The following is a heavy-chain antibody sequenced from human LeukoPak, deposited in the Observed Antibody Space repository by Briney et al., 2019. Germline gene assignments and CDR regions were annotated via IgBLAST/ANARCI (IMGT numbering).Heavy chain of an antibody. CDR1: GFTFSNYA. CDR3: AKVRHRREWLDLFDY. J-gene: IGHJ4*02. V-gene: IGHV3-23*01. D-gene: IGHD6-19*01. Sequence: GGSLRLSCAASGFTFSNYAMTWVRQAPGKGLDWVSGISASGGTTYYADSVKGRFTISRDNSKNTLYLQMNSLRAEDTALYYCAKVRHRREWLDLFDYWGQGTLVTVSS. CDR2: ISASGGTT.